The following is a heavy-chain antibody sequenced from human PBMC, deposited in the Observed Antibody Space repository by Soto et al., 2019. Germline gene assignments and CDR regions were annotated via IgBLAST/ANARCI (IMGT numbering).Heavy chain of an antibody. CDR2: IYYSGST. J-gene: IGHJ6*02. D-gene: IGHD2-2*02. V-gene: IGHV4-31*03. CDR3: ARDACTSCYTNPGGYYYYGMDV. CDR1: GGSISSGGYY. Sequence: PSETLSLTCTVSGGSISSGGYYWSWIRQHPGKGLEWIGYIYYSGSTYYNPSLKSRVTISVDTSKNQFSLKLSSVTAADTAVYYCARDACTSCYTNPGGYYYYGMDVWGQGTTVTVSS.